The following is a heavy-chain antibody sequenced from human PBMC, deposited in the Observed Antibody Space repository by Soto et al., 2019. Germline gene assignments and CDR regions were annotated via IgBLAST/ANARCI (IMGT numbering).Heavy chain of an antibody. CDR3: TLRLRFLDAAGY. Sequence: EVQLVESGGGLVKPGGSLRLSCAASGFTFSNAWMSWVRQAPGKGLEWVGRIKSKTDGGTTDYAAPVKCRFTISRDDSKNTLYLQMNSLKTEDTAVYYCTLRLRFLDAAGYWGQGTLVTVSS. CDR2: IKSKTDGGTT. V-gene: IGHV3-15*01. CDR1: GFTFSNAW. J-gene: IGHJ4*02. D-gene: IGHD3-3*01.